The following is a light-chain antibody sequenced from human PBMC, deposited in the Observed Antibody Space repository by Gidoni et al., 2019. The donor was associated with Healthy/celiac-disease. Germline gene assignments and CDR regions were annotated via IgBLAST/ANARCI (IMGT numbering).Light chain of an antibody. Sequence: DIQLTQSPSSLSASVGDRVTITSRASQSISSYLNWYQQKPGKAPKLLIYAASSLQSGVPARFSGRGSGTDFTLTISSLQPEDFATYYCQQRYSTPPWTFGQGTKVEIK. J-gene: IGKJ1*01. V-gene: IGKV1-39*01. CDR2: AAS. CDR1: QSISSY. CDR3: QQRYSTPPWT.